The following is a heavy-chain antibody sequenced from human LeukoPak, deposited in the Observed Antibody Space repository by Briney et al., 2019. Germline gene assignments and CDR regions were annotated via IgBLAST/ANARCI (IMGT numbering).Heavy chain of an antibody. D-gene: IGHD1-26*01. CDR3: ARDSPISGSYYGGLGY. CDR1: GYTFTSYY. V-gene: IGHV1-46*01. J-gene: IGHJ4*02. CDR2: INPSGGST. Sequence: ASVKVSCKASGYTFTSYYMHWVRQAPGQGLEWMGIINPSGGSTSYAQRFQGRVTMTRDTSTSTVYMELSSLRSEDTAVYYCARDSPISGSYYGGLGYWGQGTLVTVSS.